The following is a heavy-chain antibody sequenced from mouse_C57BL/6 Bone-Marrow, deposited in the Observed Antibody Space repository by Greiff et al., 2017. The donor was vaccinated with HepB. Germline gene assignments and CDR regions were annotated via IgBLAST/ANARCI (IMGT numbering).Heavy chain of an antibody. CDR3: SSEGGYDGYFRLAY. CDR1: GYTFTSYW. CDR2: IYPGSGST. Sequence: QVQLQQPGAELVKPGASVKMSCKASGYTFTSYWITWVKQRPGQGLEWIGDIYPGSGSTNYNEKFKSKATLTVDTSSSTAYMQLSSLTSKDSAVYYCSSEGGYDGYFRLAYWGQGTLVTVSA. V-gene: IGHV1-55*01. J-gene: IGHJ3*01. D-gene: IGHD2-3*01.